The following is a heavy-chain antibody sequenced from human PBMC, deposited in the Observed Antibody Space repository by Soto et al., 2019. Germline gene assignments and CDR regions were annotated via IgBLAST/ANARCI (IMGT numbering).Heavy chain of an antibody. J-gene: IGHJ6*02. Sequence: QVQLVQSGAEVKKPGSSVKVSCKASGGTFSSYAISWVRQAPGQGLEWMGGIIPIFGKATYAQKFQGRVTITATESTSTAYMELSSLRTEDTAVYYCAVERVRSTMVRSVYGMDVWGQGTTVTVSS. CDR2: IIPIFGKA. CDR3: AVERVRSTMVRSVYGMDV. D-gene: IGHD3-10*01. V-gene: IGHV1-69*01. CDR1: GGTFSSYA.